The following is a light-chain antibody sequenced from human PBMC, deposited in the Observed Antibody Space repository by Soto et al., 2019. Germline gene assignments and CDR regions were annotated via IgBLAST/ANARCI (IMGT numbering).Light chain of an antibody. V-gene: IGLV2-14*01. J-gene: IGLJ1*01. Sequence: QSVLTQPASVSGSPGQSITISCTGTSSDVGGYSYVSWYQQHPGKAPKLMIYEVSDRPSGVSNRFSGSKSGNTASLTISGLQAEDEADYYCSSYVSSSTTPYVFGTGTKLTVL. CDR3: SSYVSSSTTPYV. CDR2: EVS. CDR1: SSDVGGYSY.